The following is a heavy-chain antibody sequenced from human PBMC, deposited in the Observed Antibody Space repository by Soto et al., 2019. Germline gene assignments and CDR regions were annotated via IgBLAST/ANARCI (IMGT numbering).Heavy chain of an antibody. Sequence: SETLSLTCAVYGGSFSGYYWSWIRQPPGKGLEWIGEINHSGSTNYNPSLKSRVTISVDTSKNQLSLKLSSVTAADTAVYYCARGVTIFGVATSRVWFDPWGQGTLVTVSS. D-gene: IGHD3-3*01. V-gene: IGHV4-34*01. CDR2: INHSGST. J-gene: IGHJ5*02. CDR1: GGSFSGYY. CDR3: ARGVTIFGVATSRVWFDP.